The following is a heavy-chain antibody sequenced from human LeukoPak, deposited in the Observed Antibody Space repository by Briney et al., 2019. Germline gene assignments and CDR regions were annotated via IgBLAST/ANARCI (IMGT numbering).Heavy chain of an antibody. D-gene: IGHD3-10*01. J-gene: IGHJ5*02. Sequence: SETLSLTCAVSGGSISSGGYSWIWIRQPPGKGLEWIGYIYYSGSTYYNPSLKSRVTISVDTSKNQFSLKLSSVTAADTAVYYCAREGETMVRGWFDPWGQGTLVTVSS. CDR2: IYYSGST. CDR3: AREGETMVRGWFDP. CDR1: GGSISSGGYS. V-gene: IGHV4-30-4*07.